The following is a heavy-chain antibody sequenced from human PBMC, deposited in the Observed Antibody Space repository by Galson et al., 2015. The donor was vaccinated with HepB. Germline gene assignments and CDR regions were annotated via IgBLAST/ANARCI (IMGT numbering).Heavy chain of an antibody. D-gene: IGHD5-24*01. V-gene: IGHV1-24*01. CDR1: GYTLTELS. J-gene: IGHJ4*02. CDR2: FDPEDGET. CDR3: ATDPLVVPAAPGVEMATITTDY. Sequence: SVKVSCKVSGYTLTELSMHWVRQAPGKGLEWMGGFDPEDGETIYAQKFQGRVTMTEDTSTDTAYMELSSLRSEDTAVYYCATDPLVVPAAPGVEMATITTDYWGQGTLVTVSS.